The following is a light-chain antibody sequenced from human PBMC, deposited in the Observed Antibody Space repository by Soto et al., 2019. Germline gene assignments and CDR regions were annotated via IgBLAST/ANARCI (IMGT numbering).Light chain of an antibody. CDR3: QQSYDSPFT. CDR2: SAS. CDR1: QSISTY. Sequence: DIQMTQSPSSLSASVGDRVTITCRTSQSISTYLNWYLQKPGKAPNLLIYSASSLQSGVPSRFSGSGSGTDFTLTISSLQPEDFATYYCQQSYDSPFTFGPGTKLDIK. V-gene: IGKV1-39*01. J-gene: IGKJ3*01.